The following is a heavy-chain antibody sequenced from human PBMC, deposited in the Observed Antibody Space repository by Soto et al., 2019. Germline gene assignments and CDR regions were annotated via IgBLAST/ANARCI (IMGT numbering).Heavy chain of an antibody. V-gene: IGHV4-59*01. J-gene: IGHJ3*02. CDR1: GASISSYY. CDR3: AREFLAGSDAFDI. D-gene: IGHD3-3*01. Sequence: SETLSLTCTVSGASISSYYWSWIRQPPGKGLEWIGYIYYSGSTNYNPSLKSRVTISVDTSKNQFSLKLSSVTAADTAVYYCAREFLAGSDAFDIWGQGTMVTVSS. CDR2: IYYSGST.